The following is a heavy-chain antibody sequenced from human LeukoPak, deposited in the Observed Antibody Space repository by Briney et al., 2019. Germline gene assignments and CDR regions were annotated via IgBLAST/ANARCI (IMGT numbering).Heavy chain of an antibody. D-gene: IGHD2-2*01. J-gene: IGHJ4*02. CDR3: AKVGYDIVVVPAAMHFDY. CDR2: ISSSSRYI. Sequence: GGSLRLSCAASGFTFSSYSMNWVRQAPGKGLEWVSSISSSSRYIYYADSVKGRFTISRDNSKNTLYLQMNSLRAEDTAVYYCAKVGYDIVVVPAAMHFDYWGQGTLVTVSS. CDR1: GFTFSSYS. V-gene: IGHV3-21*04.